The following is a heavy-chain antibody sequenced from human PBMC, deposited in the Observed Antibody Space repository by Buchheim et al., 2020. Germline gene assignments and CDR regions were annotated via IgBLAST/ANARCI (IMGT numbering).Heavy chain of an antibody. Sequence: EVQLLESGGGLVQPGGSLGLSCAASGFAFNSYAMAWVRQAPGKGLVWVSSISGRDGSTYYADSVKGRFTISRDKSKNTLHLQMNSLRAEDTAIYYCAKVEGGGSLYWGQGTL. V-gene: IGHV3-23*01. CDR1: GFAFNSYA. J-gene: IGHJ4*02. CDR2: ISGRDGST. D-gene: IGHD2-15*01. CDR3: AKVEGGGSLY.